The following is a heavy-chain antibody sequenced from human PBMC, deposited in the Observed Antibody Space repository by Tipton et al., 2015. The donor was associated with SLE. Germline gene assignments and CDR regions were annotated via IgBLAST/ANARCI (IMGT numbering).Heavy chain of an antibody. CDR1: GFSFSNYG. CDR2: IWYDGSKK. V-gene: IGHV3-33*06. D-gene: IGHD1/OR15-1a*01. CDR3: AKDYGTTSIETLGYFDI. Sequence: SLRLSCAASGFSFSNYGMHWVRQAPGKGLEGVAIIWYDGSKKYYVDSVKGRFTISRDNSKNTVYLQMNSLRAEDTAVYHCAKDYGTTSIETLGYFDIWGPGTLVAVSS. J-gene: IGHJ4*02.